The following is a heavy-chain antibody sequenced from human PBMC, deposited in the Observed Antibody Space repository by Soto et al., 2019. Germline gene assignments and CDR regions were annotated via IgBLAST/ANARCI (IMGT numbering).Heavy chain of an antibody. Sequence: ASVKVSCKASGYTFTSYYMHCVRQAPGQGLEWMGIINPSGGSTSYAQKLQGRVTMTRDTSTSTVYMELSSLRSEDTAVYYCASFSPRDAFDIWGQGTMVTVSS. J-gene: IGHJ3*02. CDR3: ASFSPRDAFDI. V-gene: IGHV1-46*01. CDR2: INPSGGST. CDR1: GYTFTSYY.